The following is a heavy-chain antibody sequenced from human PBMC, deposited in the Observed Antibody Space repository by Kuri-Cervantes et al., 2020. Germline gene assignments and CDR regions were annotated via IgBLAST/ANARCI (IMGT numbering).Heavy chain of an antibody. CDR1: GYTLTELS. CDR2: FDPEDGET. J-gene: IGHJ3*02. D-gene: IGHD6-19*01. V-gene: IGHV1-24*01. Sequence: ASVKVSCKASGYTLTELSMHWVRQAPGKGLEWMGGFDPEDGETIYAQKLQGRVTMTEDTSTDTAYMELSSLRAEDTALYYCAKDGYSSGRDAFDIWGQGTMVTVSS. CDR3: AKDGYSSGRDAFDI.